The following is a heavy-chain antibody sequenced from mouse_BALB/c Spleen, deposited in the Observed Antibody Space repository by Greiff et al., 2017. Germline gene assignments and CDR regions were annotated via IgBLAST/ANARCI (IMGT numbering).Heavy chain of an antibody. J-gene: IGHJ3*01. CDR2: INPYNDGT. D-gene: IGHD2-2*01. CDR1: GYTFTSYV. V-gene: IGHV1-14*01. Sequence: VQLQQSGPELVKPGASVKMSCKASGYTFTSYVMHWVKQKPGQGLEWIGYINPYNDGTKYNEKFKGKATLTSDKSSSTAYMELSSLTSEDSAVYYCARGGIYYGYDGFAYWGQGTLVTVSA. CDR3: ARGGIYYGYDGFAY.